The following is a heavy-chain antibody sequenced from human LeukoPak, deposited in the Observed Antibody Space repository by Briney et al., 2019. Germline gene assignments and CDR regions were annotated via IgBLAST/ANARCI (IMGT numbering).Heavy chain of an antibody. CDR3: ASLDQFIDY. CDR2: ISSSSSYI. J-gene: IGHJ4*02. D-gene: IGHD1-1*01. V-gene: IGHV3-21*01. CDR1: GFTFSSYS. Sequence: GGSLRLSCAASGFTFSSYSMNWVRQAPGEGLEWVSSISSSSSYIYYADSVKGRFTISRDDAKNSLYLQMNSLRAEDTAVYYCASLDQFIDYWGQGTLVTVSS.